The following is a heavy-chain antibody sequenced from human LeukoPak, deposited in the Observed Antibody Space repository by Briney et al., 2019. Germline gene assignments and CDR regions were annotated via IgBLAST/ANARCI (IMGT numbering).Heavy chain of an antibody. CDR1: GGSISSGGYY. V-gene: IGHV4-31*03. Sequence: SETLSLTRTVSGGSISSGGYYWSWIRQHPGKGLEWIGYIYYSGSTYYNPSHKSRVTISVDTSKNQFSLKLSSVTAADTAVYYCARDVVTGIIDYWGQGTLVTVSS. CDR3: ARDVVTGIIDY. D-gene: IGHD4-23*01. J-gene: IGHJ4*02. CDR2: IYYSGST.